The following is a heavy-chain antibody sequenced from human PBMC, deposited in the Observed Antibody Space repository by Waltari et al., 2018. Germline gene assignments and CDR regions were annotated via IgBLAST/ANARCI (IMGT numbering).Heavy chain of an antibody. Sequence: QVQLVQSGAEVKKPGASVKVSCKASGYTFSSYAISWVRQAPGQGLEWMGRIIPIFGTANYAQKFQGRVTITADKSTNTAYMELSSLRSEDTAVYYCAREEIFSRAGYCSGGSCYSRYYGMDVWGQGTTVIVSS. D-gene: IGHD2-15*01. CDR3: AREEIFSRAGYCSGGSCYSRYYGMDV. V-gene: IGHV1-69*06. CDR2: IIPIFGTA. CDR1: GYTFSSYA. J-gene: IGHJ6*02.